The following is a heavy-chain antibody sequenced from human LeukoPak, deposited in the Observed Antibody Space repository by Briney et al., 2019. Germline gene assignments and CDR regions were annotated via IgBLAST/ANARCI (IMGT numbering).Heavy chain of an antibody. Sequence: GGSLRLSCAASGFTFDDYGMSRVRQAPGQGLEWVCGINSNGGSTGYADSVKGRVTISRDNAKNSPYLQMNRPRAEDTALYCCARDRNHCVVVPSAIAFDHWGQGTLVTVSS. D-gene: IGHD2-2*01. CDR3: ARDRNHCVVVPSAIAFDH. CDR2: INSNGGST. J-gene: IGHJ4*02. CDR1: GFTFDDYG. V-gene: IGHV3-20*04.